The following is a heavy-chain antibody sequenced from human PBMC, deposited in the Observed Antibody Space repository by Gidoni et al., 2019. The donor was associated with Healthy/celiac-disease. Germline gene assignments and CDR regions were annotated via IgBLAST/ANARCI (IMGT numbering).Heavy chain of an antibody. CDR1: GFTFSSYA. D-gene: IGHD3-10*01. CDR2: ISYDGSNK. V-gene: IGHV3-30-3*01. Sequence: QVQLVESGGGVVQPGRSLRLSCAASGFTFSSYAMHWVRHAPGKGLEWVSVISYDGSNKYYADSVKGRFTISRDNSKNTLYLQMNSLRAEDTAVYYCARDSRKYYYGSRFDYWGQGTLVTVSS. J-gene: IGHJ4*02. CDR3: ARDSRKYYYGSRFDY.